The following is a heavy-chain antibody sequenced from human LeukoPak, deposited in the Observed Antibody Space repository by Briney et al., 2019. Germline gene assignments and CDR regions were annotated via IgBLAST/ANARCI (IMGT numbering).Heavy chain of an antibody. D-gene: IGHD2-2*01. V-gene: IGHV3-74*01. CDR1: GFTFSSYW. Sequence: GGSLRLSCAASGFTFSSYWMPWVRQAPGKGLVWVSRINSDGSSTSYADSAKGRFTISRDNAKNTLYLQMNSLRAEDTAVYYCARGREDTIVVVPAAIPNYWGQGTRVTVSS. CDR3: ARGREDTIVVVPAAIPNY. CDR2: INSDGSST. J-gene: IGHJ4*02.